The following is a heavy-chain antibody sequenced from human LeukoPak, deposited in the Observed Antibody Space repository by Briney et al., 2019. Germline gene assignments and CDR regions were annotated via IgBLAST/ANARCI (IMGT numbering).Heavy chain of an antibody. D-gene: IGHD3-22*01. J-gene: IGHJ4*02. CDR3: ARDQGPDYYDSSGYYHDY. CDR2: IYHSGST. V-gene: IGHV4-38-2*02. CDR1: GYSISSGYY. Sequence: SETLSLTCTVSGYSISSGYYWGWIRQPPGKGLEWIGSIYHSGSTYYNPSLKSRVTMSVDTSKNQFSLKLSSVTAADTAVYYCARDQGPDYYDSSGYYHDYWGQGTLVTVSS.